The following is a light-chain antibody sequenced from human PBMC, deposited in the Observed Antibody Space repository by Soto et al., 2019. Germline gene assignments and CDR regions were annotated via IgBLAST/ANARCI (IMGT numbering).Light chain of an antibody. CDR1: SSDIGFSNY. V-gene: IGLV2-14*01. Sequence: QSALTQPASVSGSPGQSITISCTGTSSDIGFSNYVSWYQQHPGKAPKLMIYEVSHRPSGVSDRFSGSKSGNTASVTISGLRSEDEADYYCAAWDDSLSGLYVFGTGTKVTVL. CDR3: AAWDDSLSGLYV. CDR2: EVS. J-gene: IGLJ1*01.